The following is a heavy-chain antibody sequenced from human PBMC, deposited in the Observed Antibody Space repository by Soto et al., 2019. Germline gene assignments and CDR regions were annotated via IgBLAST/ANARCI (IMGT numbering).Heavy chain of an antibody. Sequence: PGGSLRLSCAASGFTFSSYGMHWVRQAPGKGLEWVAVIWYDGSNKYYADSVKGRFTISRDNSKNTLYLQMNSLRAEDTAVYYCASTSGYSSGRNWFEPWGQGTLVTVSS. V-gene: IGHV3-33*01. CDR1: GFTFSSYG. D-gene: IGHD6-19*01. CDR2: IWYDGSNK. CDR3: ASTSGYSSGRNWFEP. J-gene: IGHJ5*02.